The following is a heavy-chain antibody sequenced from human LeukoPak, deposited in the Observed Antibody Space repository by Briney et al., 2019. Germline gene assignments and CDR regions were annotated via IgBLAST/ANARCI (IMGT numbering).Heavy chain of an antibody. Sequence: SETLSLTCTVSGGSISSYYWSWIRQPPGKGLEWIGYIYYSGSTNYNPSLKSRVTISVDTSKNQFSLKLSSVTAADTAVCYCAGGRRGSGSSNFDYWGQGTLVTVSS. CDR2: IYYSGST. V-gene: IGHV4-59*01. J-gene: IGHJ4*02. CDR1: GGSISSYY. D-gene: IGHD3-10*01. CDR3: AGGRRGSGSSNFDY.